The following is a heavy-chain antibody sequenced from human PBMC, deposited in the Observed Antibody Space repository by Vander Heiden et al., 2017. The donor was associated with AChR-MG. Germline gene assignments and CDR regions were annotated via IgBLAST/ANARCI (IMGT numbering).Heavy chain of an antibody. CDR3: ARRIAVTGGFDP. J-gene: IGHJ5*02. V-gene: IGHV4-34*01. Sequence: QVQLQQWGAGLLKPSETLSLTCAVYGGSFSGYHWSWFRQPPGKGLEWIGEINHSGSTNYNPSLKSRVTISVDTSKDQFSLKLSSVTAADTALYYCARRIAVTGGFDPWGQGTLVTVSS. CDR2: INHSGST. CDR1: GGSFSGYH. D-gene: IGHD6-19*01.